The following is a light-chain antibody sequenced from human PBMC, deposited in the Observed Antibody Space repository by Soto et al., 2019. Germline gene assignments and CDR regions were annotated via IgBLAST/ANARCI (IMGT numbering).Light chain of an antibody. CDR3: AAWDDSLNGQV. Sequence: QAVVTQPPSASGTPGQRLTISCSGRTANIGSNTVNWYQHLPGSAPKIVIYSNNQRPSGVPDRFSGSKSGTSASLAISGLQSEDEADYYCAAWDDSLNGQVFGGGTKLTVL. CDR2: SNN. V-gene: IGLV1-44*01. CDR1: TANIGSNT. J-gene: IGLJ3*02.